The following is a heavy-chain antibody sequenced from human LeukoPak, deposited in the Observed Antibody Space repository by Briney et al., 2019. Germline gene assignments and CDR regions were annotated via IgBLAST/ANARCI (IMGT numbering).Heavy chain of an antibody. CDR1: GGSISSYY. V-gene: IGHV4-59*08. Sequence: SETLSLICTVSGGSISSYYWSWIRQPPGKGLEWIAYISDIGSINYNPSLKSRVTIPLDTSKNQFPLKLSSVTAADTAVYYCAGHHPRNTVDFWGQGTLVTVSS. CDR2: ISDIGSI. J-gene: IGHJ4*02. D-gene: IGHD2/OR15-2a*01. CDR3: AGHHPRNTVDF.